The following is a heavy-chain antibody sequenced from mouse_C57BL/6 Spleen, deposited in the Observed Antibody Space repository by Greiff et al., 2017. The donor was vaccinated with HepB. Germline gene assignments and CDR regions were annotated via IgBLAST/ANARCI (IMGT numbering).Heavy chain of an antibody. J-gene: IGHJ2*01. D-gene: IGHD4-1*01. CDR1: GYAFTNYL. CDR3: ARTNWEGEYFDY. V-gene: IGHV1-54*01. CDR2: INPGSGGT. Sequence: QVHVKQSGAELVRPGTSVKVSCKASGYAFTNYLIEWVKQRPGQGLEWIGVINPGSGGTNYNEKFKGKATLTADKSSSTAYMQLSSLTSEDSAVYFCARTNWEGEYFDYWGQGTTLTVSS.